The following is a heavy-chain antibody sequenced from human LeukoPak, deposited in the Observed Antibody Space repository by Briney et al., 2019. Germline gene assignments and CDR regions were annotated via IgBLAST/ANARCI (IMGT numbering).Heavy chain of an antibody. Sequence: GGSLRLSCAASGFIFSSYWMSWVRQAPGKGLEWVANIKQGGSEKYYVDSVKGRFTISRDNAKNSLYLQTNSLRAEDTAVYYCARVLGYSRFDYWGQGTLVTVSS. CDR3: ARVLGYSRFDY. D-gene: IGHD3-22*01. J-gene: IGHJ4*02. CDR1: GFIFSSYW. CDR2: IKQGGSEK. V-gene: IGHV3-7*04.